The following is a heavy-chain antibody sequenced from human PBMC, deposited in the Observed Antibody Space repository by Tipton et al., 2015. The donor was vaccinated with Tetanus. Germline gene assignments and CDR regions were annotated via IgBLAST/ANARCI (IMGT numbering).Heavy chain of an antibody. CDR1: GFTVSSNY. V-gene: IGHV3-74*02. J-gene: IGHJ4*02. D-gene: IGHD6-13*01. CDR3: ARADSSSWSLDGY. Sequence: QLVQSGGGLIQPGGSLRLSCAASGFTVSSNYMSWVRQAPGKGLVWVSRINSDGSSTSCADSVKGRFTISRDNAKNTLYLQMNSLRAEDTAVYYCARADSSSWSLDGYWGQGTLVTVSS. CDR2: INSDGSST.